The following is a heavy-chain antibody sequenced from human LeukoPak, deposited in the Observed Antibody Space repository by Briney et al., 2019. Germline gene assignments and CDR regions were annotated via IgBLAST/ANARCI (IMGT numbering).Heavy chain of an antibody. CDR2: ISSSSSYI. Sequence: GGSLRLSCAASGFTFSSYSMNWVRQAPGKGLEWVSSISSSSSYIYYADSVKGRFTISRDNAKNSLYLQMNSLRAEDTAVYYCARLLGYCSSTSCRDFDYWGQGTLVTVSS. D-gene: IGHD2-2*01. CDR3: ARLLGYCSSTSCRDFDY. J-gene: IGHJ4*02. V-gene: IGHV3-21*01. CDR1: GFTFSSYS.